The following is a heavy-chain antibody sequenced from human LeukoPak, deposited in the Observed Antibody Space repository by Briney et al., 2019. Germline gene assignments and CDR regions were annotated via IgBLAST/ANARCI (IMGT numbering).Heavy chain of an antibody. CDR2: IYYSGST. Sequence: PSQTLFLTCTVSGDSISSGGYYWSWIRQHPGKGLEWIGYIYYSGSTYYNPSLKSRVTISGDTSKNQFSLKLSSVTAADTAVYYCARALINNWFDPWGQGTLVTVSS. J-gene: IGHJ5*02. CDR1: GDSISSGGYY. D-gene: IGHD3-16*01. V-gene: IGHV4-31*03. CDR3: ARALINNWFDP.